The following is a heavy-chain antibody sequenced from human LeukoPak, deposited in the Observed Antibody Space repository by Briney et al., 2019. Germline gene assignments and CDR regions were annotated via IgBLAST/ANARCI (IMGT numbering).Heavy chain of an antibody. CDR2: INHSGST. D-gene: IGHD6-13*01. CDR3: ARGISSWHRAWFDP. V-gene: IGHV4-34*01. CDR1: GGSFSGYY. J-gene: IGHJ5*02. Sequence: PSETLSLTCAVYGGSFSGYYWSWIRQPPGKGLEWIGEINHSGSTNYNPSLKSRVTISVDTSKNQFSLKLSSVTAADTAVYYCARGISSWHRAWFDPWGQGTLVTVSS.